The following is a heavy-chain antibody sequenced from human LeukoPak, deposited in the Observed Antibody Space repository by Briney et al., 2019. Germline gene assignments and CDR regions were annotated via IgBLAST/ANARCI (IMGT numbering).Heavy chain of an antibody. CDR1: GGTFSSYA. CDR2: IIPIFGTA. J-gene: IGHJ4*02. D-gene: IGHD4-17*01. CDR3: ARDFLHDYGDHPDDY. Sequence: GASVKVSCKASGGTFSSYAISWVRQAPGQGLEWMGGIIPIFGTANYAQKFQGRVTMTRDMSTSTVYMELSSLRSEDTAVYYCARDFLHDYGDHPDDYWGQGTLVTVSS. V-gene: IGHV1-69*05.